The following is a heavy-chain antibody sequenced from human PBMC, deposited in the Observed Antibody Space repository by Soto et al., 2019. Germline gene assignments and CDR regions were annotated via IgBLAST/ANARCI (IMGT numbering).Heavy chain of an antibody. J-gene: IGHJ5*02. CDR3: ARARGYSGYVGNWFDP. CDR1: GFAFEDYG. CDR2: IIWNGGST. D-gene: IGHD5-12*01. V-gene: IGHV3-20*04. Sequence: GGSLRLSCAASGFAFEDYGMQWVRQAPGKGLEWVSGIIWNGGSTDYADSVKGRFTISRHNSKNTLYLQMNSLRAEDTAVYYCARARGYSGYVGNWFDPWGQGALVTVSS.